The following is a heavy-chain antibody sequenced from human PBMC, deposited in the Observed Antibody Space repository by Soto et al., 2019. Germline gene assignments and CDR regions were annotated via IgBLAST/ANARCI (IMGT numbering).Heavy chain of an antibody. D-gene: IGHD5-18*01. J-gene: IGHJ4*02. Sequence: QVQLVQSGPEAKKPGASVKVSCQASGYTFISYGINWVRQAPGQGLEWMGWVNIYNDKTNYAQKFQGRVTMTTDTSTSTAYLELKSLRSDDTAVYYCARERGGYSYGDCWGQGTLVTVSS. V-gene: IGHV1-18*01. CDR1: GYTFISYG. CDR2: VNIYNDKT. CDR3: ARERGGYSYGDC.